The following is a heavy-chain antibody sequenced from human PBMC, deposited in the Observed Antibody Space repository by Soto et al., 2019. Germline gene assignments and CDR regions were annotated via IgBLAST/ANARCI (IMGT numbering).Heavy chain of an antibody. CDR3: ATATYELGYCSSTSCYHFRY. V-gene: IGHV1-24*01. D-gene: IGHD2-2*01. J-gene: IGHJ4*02. Sequence: EAPVKVSCKVSGYTLTEFSMHWVRQAPGKGLEWMGGFDPEDGETIYAQKFQGRVTMTEDTSTDTAYMELSSLRSEDTAVYYCATATYELGYCSSTSCYHFRYWGQGTLVTVSS. CDR2: FDPEDGET. CDR1: GYTLTEFS.